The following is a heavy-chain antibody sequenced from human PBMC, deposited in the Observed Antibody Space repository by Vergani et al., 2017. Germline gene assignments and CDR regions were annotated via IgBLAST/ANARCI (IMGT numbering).Heavy chain of an antibody. D-gene: IGHD6-6*01. Sequence: QVQLQESGPGLVKPSQTLSLTCTVSGGSISSGSYYWSWIRQPAGKGLEWIGRIYTSGSTNYNPSPKSRVTMSVDTSKNQFSLKLSSVTAADTAVYYCARAGRGIAARPFDPWGQGILVTVSS. CDR2: IYTSGST. CDR1: GGSISSGSYY. V-gene: IGHV4-61*02. J-gene: IGHJ5*02. CDR3: ARAGRGIAARPFDP.